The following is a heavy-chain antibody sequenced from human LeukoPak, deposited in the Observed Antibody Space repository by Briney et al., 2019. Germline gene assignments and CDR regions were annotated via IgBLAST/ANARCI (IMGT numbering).Heavy chain of an antibody. CDR2: INPSGGST. CDR3: ARNGRTGSYKGGAFDI. CDR1: GYTFTSYY. Sequence: ASVKVSCKASGYTFTSYYMHWVRQAPGQGLEWMGIINPSGGSTSYAQKFQGRVTMTRDTSTSTVYMELSSLRSEDTAVYYCARNGRTGSYKGGAFDIWGQGTMITVSS. D-gene: IGHD3-9*01. J-gene: IGHJ3*02. V-gene: IGHV1-46*01.